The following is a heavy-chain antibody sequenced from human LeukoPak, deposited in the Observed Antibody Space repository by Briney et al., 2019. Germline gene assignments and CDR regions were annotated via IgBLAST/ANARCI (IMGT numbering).Heavy chain of an antibody. D-gene: IGHD3-22*01. J-gene: IGHJ4*02. CDR3: AKDRRIDSSGYYYDY. V-gene: IGHV3-23*01. CDR1: GITFNDYA. Sequence: GGSLRLSCTASGITFNDYAMVWVRQAPGKGLEWVSTIGGAGGNTFYADAVRGRFTISRDNSKNTLYLQMNSLRAEDTAVYYCAKDRRIDSSGYYYDYWGQGTLVTVSS. CDR2: IGGAGGNT.